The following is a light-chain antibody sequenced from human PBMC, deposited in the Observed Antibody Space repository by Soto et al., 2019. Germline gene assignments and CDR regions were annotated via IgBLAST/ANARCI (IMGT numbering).Light chain of an antibody. V-gene: IGLV2-14*01. CDR2: EVS. J-gene: IGLJ2*01. CDR3: SSYTSSSTYVV. Sequence: QSALTQPASVSGSPGQSITISCTGTSRDVGGYNYVSWYQQHPGKAPKLMIYEVSNRPSGVSNRFSGSKSGNTASLTISRLQAEDEADYYCSSYTSSSTYVVFGGGTKVTVL. CDR1: SRDVGGYNY.